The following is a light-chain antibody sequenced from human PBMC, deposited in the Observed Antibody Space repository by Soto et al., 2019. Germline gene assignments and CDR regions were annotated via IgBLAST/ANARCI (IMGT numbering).Light chain of an antibody. Sequence: DIQMTQSPTTLSASVGDRVTITCRASQSMNAWLAWYQQKPGKAPKVLIYDASSLQSGVTSRFSGSGCGTEFSLTIGSLQPDDVATYYCLRYNAFSQTFGQGTKVEI. CDR1: QSMNAW. CDR2: DAS. J-gene: IGKJ1*01. CDR3: LRYNAFSQT. V-gene: IGKV1-5*01.